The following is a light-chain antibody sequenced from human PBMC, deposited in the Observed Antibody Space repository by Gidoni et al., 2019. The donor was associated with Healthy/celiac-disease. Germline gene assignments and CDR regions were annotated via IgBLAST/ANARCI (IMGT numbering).Light chain of an antibody. CDR3: QQYNNWPWT. Sequence: EIVMTQSPATLSLSPGERATLSCRASQSVSINLAWYQQKPGQAPSLLIYGASTRATCIPARFSGSGSGTEFTLTISSLQSEDFAVYYCQQYNNWPWTFGQGTKVEIK. CDR2: GAS. CDR1: QSVSIN. V-gene: IGKV3-15*01. J-gene: IGKJ1*01.